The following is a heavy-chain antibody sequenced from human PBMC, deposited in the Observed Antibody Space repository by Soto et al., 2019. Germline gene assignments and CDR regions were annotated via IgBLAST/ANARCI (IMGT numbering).Heavy chain of an antibody. CDR2: INPKNDDT. CDR1: GYTFTGYY. J-gene: IGHJ5*02. Sequence: ASVKVSCKASGYTFTGYYLHWMRQAPGQGLEWMGWINPKNDDTNYAQKFHGSVTLTRDTSIMTAYMELSGLTSDDTAIYYCARGRLDFDGRGYYHFDPWGQGTLVTVSS. V-gene: IGHV1-2*02. CDR3: ARGRLDFDGRGYYHFDP. D-gene: IGHD3-22*01.